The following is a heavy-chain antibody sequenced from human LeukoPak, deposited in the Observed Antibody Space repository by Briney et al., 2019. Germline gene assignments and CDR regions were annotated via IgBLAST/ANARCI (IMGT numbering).Heavy chain of an antibody. V-gene: IGHV1-2*06. Sequence: ASVKVSCKASGYTFTDYYVHWVRQALGQGLEWMGRINARSGDTNAAQRFQGRVTMTRVTSITTAYPELSRLRSDDTAVYYCARDELYNGYYSVKYHYNGMDVWGQGTTVTVSS. D-gene: IGHD3-3*01. J-gene: IGHJ6*02. CDR2: INARSGDT. CDR3: ARDELYNGYYSVKYHYNGMDV. CDR1: GYTFTDYY.